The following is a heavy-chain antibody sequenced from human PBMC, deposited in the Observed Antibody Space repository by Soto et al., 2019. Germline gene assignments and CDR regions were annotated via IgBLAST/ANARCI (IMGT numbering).Heavy chain of an antibody. CDR3: AKDLHDYGDPGDSSADY. J-gene: IGHJ4*02. Sequence: QVQLVESGGGVVQPGRSLRLSCAASGFTFSSYGMHWVRQAPGKGLEWVAVISYDGSNKYYADSVKGRFTISRDNSKNTLYLQMNSLRAEDTAVYYCAKDLHDYGDPGDSSADYWGQGTLVTVSS. D-gene: IGHD4-17*01. CDR1: GFTFSSYG. CDR2: ISYDGSNK. V-gene: IGHV3-30*18.